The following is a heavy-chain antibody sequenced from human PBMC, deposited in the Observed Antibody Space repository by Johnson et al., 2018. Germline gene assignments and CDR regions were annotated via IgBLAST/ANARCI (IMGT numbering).Heavy chain of an antibody. CDR2: IYYVGST. Sequence: QVQLQESGPGVVKPSETLSLTCTVSGASMISYYWSWIRQPPGRGLEWIGYIYYVGSTNYNPSLKSRVTISLDTSKNQFYLTLTFVTAADTAVYFCARSDRGELGHLQFWGQGTLVTVSS. CDR3: ARSDRGELGHLQF. CDR1: GASMISYY. D-gene: IGHD4-17*01. J-gene: IGHJ1*01. V-gene: IGHV4-59*01.